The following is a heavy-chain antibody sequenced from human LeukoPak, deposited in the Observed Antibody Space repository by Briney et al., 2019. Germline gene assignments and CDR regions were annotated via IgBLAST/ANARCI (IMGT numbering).Heavy chain of an antibody. CDR2: IYYSGST. J-gene: IGHJ6*02. D-gene: IGHD3-10*01. CDR1: GGSISSYY. V-gene: IGHV4-59*01. CDR3: ARSYYYGSGSLSHGMDV. Sequence: PSETLSLTCTVSGGSISSYYWSWIRHPPGKGLEWIGYIYYSGSTNYNASLKSRVTTSVDTSKKQFSLKLSSVTAADTAVYYCARSYYYGSGSLSHGMDVWGQGTTVTVSS.